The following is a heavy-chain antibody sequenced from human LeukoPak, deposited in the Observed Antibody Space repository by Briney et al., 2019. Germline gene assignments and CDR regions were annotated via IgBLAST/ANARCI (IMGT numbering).Heavy chain of an antibody. V-gene: IGHV4-61*08. D-gene: IGHD3-22*01. CDR1: GGSISSGGYY. J-gene: IGHJ4*02. CDR2: IYYSGST. Sequence: SETLSLTCTVSGGSISSGGYYWSWIRQHPGKGLEWIGYIYYSGSTNYNPSLKSRVTISVDTSKNQFSLKLSSVTAADTAVYYCAADSSGLLFDYWGQGTLVTVSS. CDR3: AADSSGLLFDY.